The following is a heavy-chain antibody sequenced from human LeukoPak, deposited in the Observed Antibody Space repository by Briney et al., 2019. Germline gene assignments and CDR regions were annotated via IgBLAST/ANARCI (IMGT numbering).Heavy chain of an antibody. CDR1: GFTFSSYA. V-gene: IGHV3-23*01. CDR2: ISGSGSNT. Sequence: GGSLRLSCAASGFTFSSYAMNWVRQAPGKGLEWVSSISGSGSNTFYADSVKGRFTISRDNSKNTLYLQLNSLRAEDTAVYYCAKGYSTYYYYMDVWGKGTTVTVSS. D-gene: IGHD4-11*01. J-gene: IGHJ6*03. CDR3: AKGYSTYYYYMDV.